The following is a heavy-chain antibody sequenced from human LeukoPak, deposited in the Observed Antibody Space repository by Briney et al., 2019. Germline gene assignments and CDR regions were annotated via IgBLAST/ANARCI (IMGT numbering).Heavy chain of an antibody. D-gene: IGHD6-6*01. CDR2: MNPNSGNT. CDR1: GYTFTSYD. Sequence: GASVKVSCKASGYTFTSYDINWVRQATGQGLERMGWMNPNSGNTGYAQKFQGRATITRNTSISTAYMELSSLRSEDTAVYYCARGSIATTTGITWGQGTLVTVSS. CDR3: ARGSIATTTGIT. V-gene: IGHV1-8*03. J-gene: IGHJ5*02.